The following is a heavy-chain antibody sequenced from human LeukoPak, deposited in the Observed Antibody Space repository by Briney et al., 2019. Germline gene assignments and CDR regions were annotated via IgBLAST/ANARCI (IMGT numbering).Heavy chain of an antibody. V-gene: IGHV3-30*02. Sequence: GGSLRLSCTASGFTFGDYAMSWFRQAPGKGLEWVAFIRYDGSNKYYADSVKGRFTISRDNSKNTLYLQMNSLRAEDTAVYYCAREPDYYDSSGYYSNYWGQGTLVTVSS. CDR3: AREPDYYDSSGYYSNY. D-gene: IGHD3-22*01. J-gene: IGHJ4*02. CDR1: GFTFGDYA. CDR2: IRYDGSNK.